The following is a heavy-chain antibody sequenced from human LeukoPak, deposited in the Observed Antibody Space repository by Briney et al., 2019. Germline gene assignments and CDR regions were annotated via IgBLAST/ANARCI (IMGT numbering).Heavy chain of an antibody. CDR1: GGSISSYY. CDR3: ARSPGVTWISGGGYYFDY. Sequence: SETLSLTCTVSGGSISSYYWSWIRQPPGKGLEWIGYIYYSGSTNYNPSLKTRLPIPLHPPKLPFSPKLRSVTPADTSVYHCARSPGVTWISGGGYYFDYWGQGTLVTVSS. V-gene: IGHV4-59*08. J-gene: IGHJ4*02. D-gene: IGHD3-16*01. CDR2: IYYSGST.